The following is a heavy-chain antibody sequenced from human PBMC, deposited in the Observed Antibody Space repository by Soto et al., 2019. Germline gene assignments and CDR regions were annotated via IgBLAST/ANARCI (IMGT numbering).Heavy chain of an antibody. Sequence: QVQLVQSGAEVEKPGSSVKVSCKSSGGTFSTYAIHWVRQAPGQGLEWRGRIIPLFGTANYTLKVKGRVTTAQDETTSNAIMEMSRLKDEDASVYYCARGARLYWFDS. CDR2: IIPLFGTA. J-gene: IGHJ5*01. V-gene: IGHV1-69*01. CDR3: ARGARLYWFDS. CDR1: GGTFSTYA.